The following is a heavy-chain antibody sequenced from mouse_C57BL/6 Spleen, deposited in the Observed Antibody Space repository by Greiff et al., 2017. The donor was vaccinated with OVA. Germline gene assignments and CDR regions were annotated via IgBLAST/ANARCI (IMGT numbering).Heavy chain of an antibody. CDR3: ARGDYYGSSYRNY. V-gene: IGHV1-50*01. J-gene: IGHJ2*01. Sequence: QVQLQQPGAELVKPGASVKLSCKASGYTFTSYWMQWVKQRPGQGLEWIGEIYPSDSYTNYNQKFKGKATLTVDTSSSTAYMQLSSLTSEDSAVYYCARGDYYGSSYRNYWGQGTTLTVSS. D-gene: IGHD1-1*01. CDR2: IYPSDSYT. CDR1: GYTFTSYW.